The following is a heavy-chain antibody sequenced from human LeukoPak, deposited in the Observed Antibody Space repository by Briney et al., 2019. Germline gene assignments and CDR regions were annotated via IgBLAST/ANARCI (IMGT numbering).Heavy chain of an antibody. Sequence: ASVKVSRKASGYTFTGYYMHWVRQAPGQGLEWMGWINPNSGGTNYAQKFQGRVTTTRDTSISTAYMELSRLRSDDTAVYYCARDSYDEEFQHWGQGTLVTVSS. J-gene: IGHJ1*01. CDR1: GYTFTGYY. D-gene: IGHD3-22*01. CDR3: ARDSYDEEFQH. V-gene: IGHV1-2*02. CDR2: INPNSGGT.